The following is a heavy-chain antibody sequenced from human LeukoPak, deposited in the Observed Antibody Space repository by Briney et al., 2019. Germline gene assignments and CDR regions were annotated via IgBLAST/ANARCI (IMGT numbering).Heavy chain of an antibody. CDR3: ARVEFGELSPYFDY. V-gene: IGHV3-74*01. D-gene: IGHD3-10*01. Sequence: GGSLRLSCAASGFTFSSYWMHWVRQAPGKGVGWVSRINSDGSSTIYADSVKGGVTISRDNAKNTLYLQMNSLRAEDTAVYYCARVEFGELSPYFDYWGQGTLVTVSS. CDR2: INSDGSST. CDR1: GFTFSSYW. J-gene: IGHJ4*02.